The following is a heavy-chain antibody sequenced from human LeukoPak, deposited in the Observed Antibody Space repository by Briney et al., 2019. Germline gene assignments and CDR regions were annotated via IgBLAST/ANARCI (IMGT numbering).Heavy chain of an antibody. CDR2: LSGSGTST. CDR3: AKAALVRGVIIPYYYYSMDV. Sequence: AGGSLRPSCAASGFTFDDYAMSWVRQAPGKGLEWVSALSGSGTSTYHADSVKGRFTISGDNSKNTLYLQMNSLRAEDTAVYYCAKAALVRGVIIPYYYYSMDVWGQGTTVTVSS. CDR1: GFTFDDYA. J-gene: IGHJ6*02. V-gene: IGHV3-23*01. D-gene: IGHD3-10*01.